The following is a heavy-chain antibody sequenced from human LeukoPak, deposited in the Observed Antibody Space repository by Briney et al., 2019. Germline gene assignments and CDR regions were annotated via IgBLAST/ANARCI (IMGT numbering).Heavy chain of an antibody. CDR3: ARSVYYYDSSGPNY. D-gene: IGHD3-22*01. V-gene: IGHV1-2*06. Sequence: ASVKVSCKASGYTFTGYYMHWVRQAPGQGLEWMGRINPNSGGTKYAQKFQGRVTMTRDTSISTAYMELSRLRSDDTAVYYCARSVYYYDSSGPNYWGQGTLVTVSS. CDR1: GYTFTGYY. J-gene: IGHJ4*02. CDR2: INPNSGGT.